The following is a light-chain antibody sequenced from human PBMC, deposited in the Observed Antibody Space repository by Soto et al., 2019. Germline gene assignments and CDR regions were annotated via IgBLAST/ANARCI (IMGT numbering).Light chain of an antibody. Sequence: AIQMTQSPSSLSASVGDRVAITCRASQGIRNDLGWYQQKPGKAPKLLIYAASSLQSGVPSRFSGSGSGTGFTLTISSLQPEDLATYYCLQDYNYPFTFGPGTKVDIK. CDR1: QGIRND. CDR2: AAS. CDR3: LQDYNYPFT. J-gene: IGKJ3*01. V-gene: IGKV1-6*01.